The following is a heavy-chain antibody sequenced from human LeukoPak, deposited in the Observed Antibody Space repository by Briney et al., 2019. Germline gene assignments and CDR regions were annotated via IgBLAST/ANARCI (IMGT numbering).Heavy chain of an antibody. CDR1: EFTFSRYW. CDR3: ARIGSSSSSFDY. CDR2: IKQDGSTK. V-gene: IGHV3-7*03. J-gene: IGHJ4*02. Sequence: PGGSLRLSCAASEFTFSRYWMSWVRQAPGKGLEWVANIKQDGSTKYYLDSVKGRLAVSRDNAKNSVFLQINSLRAEDTAIYYCARIGSSSSSFDYWGQGPLVTVSS. D-gene: IGHD6-6*01.